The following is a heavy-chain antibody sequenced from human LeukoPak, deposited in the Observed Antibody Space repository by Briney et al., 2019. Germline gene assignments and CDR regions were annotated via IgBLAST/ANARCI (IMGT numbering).Heavy chain of an antibody. CDR1: GCTFISYD. CDR3: ARLSQTPAYYDTSVYFHFGY. CDR2: MNPNSGRT. J-gene: IGHJ4*02. V-gene: IGHV1-8*01. D-gene: IGHD3-22*01. Sequence: ASVKVSCTASGCTFISYDTNWVRQATGQGLEWVGWMNPNSGRTGYAQKFQGRVTMTWNTSINTAYMELSSLRSEDTAVYYCARLSQTPAYYDTSVYFHFGYWGQGTLVTVSS.